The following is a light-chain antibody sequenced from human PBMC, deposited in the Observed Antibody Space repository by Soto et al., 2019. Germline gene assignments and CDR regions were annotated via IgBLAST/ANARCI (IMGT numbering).Light chain of an antibody. Sequence: DIQMTQSPSSLSASVVDRVTITCRASQSITGYLNWYQQKPGKAPKLLIYAASSLQSGVPSRVSVSGSGTDITLTISSLQRDDFATYFCQQSLGIPYTFGQG. J-gene: IGKJ2*01. CDR1: QSITGY. CDR3: QQSLGIPYT. V-gene: IGKV1-39*01. CDR2: AAS.